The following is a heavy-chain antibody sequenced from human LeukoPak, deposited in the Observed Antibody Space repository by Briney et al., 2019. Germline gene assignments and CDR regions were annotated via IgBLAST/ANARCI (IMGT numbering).Heavy chain of an antibody. D-gene: IGHD6-19*01. V-gene: IGHV4-59*01. J-gene: IGHJ3*02. Sequence: SETLSLTCTVSGGSISSYYWSWLRQPPGKGLEYIGYTHYSGATNYNPSLKSRVTISLDTSGNQFSLKLSSVTAADTAVYYCARDLSSGWYTAFDIWGQGTMVTVSS. CDR3: ARDLSSGWYTAFDI. CDR1: GGSISSYY. CDR2: THYSGAT.